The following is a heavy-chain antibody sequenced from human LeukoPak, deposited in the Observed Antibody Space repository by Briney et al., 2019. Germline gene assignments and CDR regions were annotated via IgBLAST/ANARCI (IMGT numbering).Heavy chain of an antibody. J-gene: IGHJ4*02. Sequence: GGSLRLSCAASGFTFSSSAMSWVRQAPGKGLEWVSAISNNGGYTYYADSVKGRFTISRDNSKNTLYLQMNSLRAEDTAVYYCAKLFWYYFDYWGQGTLVTVSS. CDR2: ISNNGGYT. V-gene: IGHV3-23*01. D-gene: IGHD2-8*02. CDR1: GFTFSSSA. CDR3: AKLFWYYFDY.